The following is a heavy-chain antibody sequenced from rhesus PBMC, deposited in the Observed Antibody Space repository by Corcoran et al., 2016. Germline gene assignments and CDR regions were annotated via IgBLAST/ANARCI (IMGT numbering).Heavy chain of an antibody. CDR3: ARYVLHMRMVDY. Sequence: QVQLQESGPGLVKPSETLSLTCAVSGYSISSGYYWGWIRQPPGKGLGYMGYISVSSASPSLKSRVTISKDTSKNQFSLKLSSVTAADTAVYYCARYVLHMRMVDYWGQGVLVTVSS. J-gene: IGHJ4*01. CDR1: GYSISSGYY. D-gene: IGHD3-28*01. V-gene: IGHV4-99*01. CDR2: ISVSSA.